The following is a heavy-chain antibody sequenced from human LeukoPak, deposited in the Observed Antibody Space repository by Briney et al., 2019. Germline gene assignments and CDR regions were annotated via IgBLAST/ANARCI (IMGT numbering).Heavy chain of an antibody. Sequence: PGGSLRLSCAASGFTFSDYYMSWIRQAPGKGLEWVSYISSSGSTIYYADSVKGRFTISRDKAKNSLYLQMNSLRAEDTAVYYCAREDKVDTAMEFYFDYWGQGTLVTVSS. J-gene: IGHJ4*02. V-gene: IGHV3-11*04. CDR2: ISSSGSTI. CDR3: AREDKVDTAMEFYFDY. D-gene: IGHD5-18*01. CDR1: GFTFSDYY.